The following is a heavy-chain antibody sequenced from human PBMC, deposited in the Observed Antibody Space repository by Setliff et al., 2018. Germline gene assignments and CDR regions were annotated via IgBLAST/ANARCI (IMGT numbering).Heavy chain of an antibody. CDR2: IYYSGSS. D-gene: IGHD5-12*01. CDR3: ARHYGGGYKHFDY. Sequence: SETLSLTCTVSGGSISSPSYFWGWVRQPPGMEMGWIATIYYSGSSYYNPSLKSRLTISVDTSKNLFSLKLSSVTTADTAVYYCARHYGGGYKHFDYWGQGTLVTVSS. V-gene: IGHV4-39*01. CDR1: GGSISSPSYF. J-gene: IGHJ4*02.